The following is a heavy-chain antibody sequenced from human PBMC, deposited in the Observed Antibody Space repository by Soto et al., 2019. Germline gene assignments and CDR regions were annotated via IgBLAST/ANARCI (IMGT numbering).Heavy chain of an antibody. CDR2: ISYDGSNK. Sequence: PGGSLRLSCAASGFTFSSYAMHWVRQAPGKGLEWVAVISYDGSNKYYADSVKGRFTISRDDSKNTLYLQMNSLRAEDTAVYYCAREGDSSSSVYYYYGMDVWGQGTTVTVSS. V-gene: IGHV3-30-3*01. CDR3: AREGDSSSSVYYYYGMDV. CDR1: GFTFSSYA. D-gene: IGHD6-6*01. J-gene: IGHJ6*02.